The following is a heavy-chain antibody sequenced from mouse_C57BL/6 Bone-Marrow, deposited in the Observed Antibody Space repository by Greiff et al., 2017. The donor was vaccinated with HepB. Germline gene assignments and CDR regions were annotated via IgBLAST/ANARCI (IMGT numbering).Heavy chain of an antibody. J-gene: IGHJ4*01. CDR3: ARSRILFYAMDY. V-gene: IGHV1-50*01. D-gene: IGHD1-1*01. CDR1: GYTFTSYW. Sequence: QVQLKQPGAELVKPGASVKLSCKASGYTFTSYWMQWVKQRPGQGLEWIGEIDPSDSYTNYNQKFKGKATLTVDTSSSTAYMQLSSLTSEDSAVYYCARSRILFYAMDYWGQGTSVTVSS. CDR2: IDPSDSYT.